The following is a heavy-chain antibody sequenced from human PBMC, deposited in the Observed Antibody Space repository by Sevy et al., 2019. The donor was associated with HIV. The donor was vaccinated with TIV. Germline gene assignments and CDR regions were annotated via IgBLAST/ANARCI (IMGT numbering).Heavy chain of an antibody. CDR1: GGPISSYY. CDR3: ARESGHLAFDY. Sequence: SETLSLTCSVSGGPISSYYWSWIRQPPGKGLEWTGYINHSGSTNYNPSLKSRVTISVDTSKNQFSLKLSSVTAADTAVYYCARESGHLAFDYWGQGTLVTVSS. J-gene: IGHJ4*02. D-gene: IGHD6-25*01. V-gene: IGHV4-59*01. CDR2: INHSGST.